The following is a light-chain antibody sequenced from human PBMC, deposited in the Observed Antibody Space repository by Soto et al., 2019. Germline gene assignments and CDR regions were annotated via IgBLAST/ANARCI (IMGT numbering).Light chain of an antibody. V-gene: IGKV3-15*01. CDR2: DAS. CDR1: QSVSNN. Sequence: ILMTQSPATLSVSPGERATLSCRASQSVSNNIAWYQQKPGQAPRLLIYDASTRATGIPARFSGSGSGTEFTLTISGMQSEDFSVYYCQQYNSWPPWTFGQWTKVDIK. J-gene: IGKJ1*01. CDR3: QQYNSWPPWT.